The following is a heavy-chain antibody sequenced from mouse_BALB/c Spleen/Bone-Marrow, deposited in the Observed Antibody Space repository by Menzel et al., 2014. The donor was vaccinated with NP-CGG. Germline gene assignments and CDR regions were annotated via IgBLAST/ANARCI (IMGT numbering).Heavy chain of an antibody. CDR2: ISNGGGST. V-gene: IGHV5-12*01. CDR1: GFTFSDYY. D-gene: IGHD2-4*01. J-gene: IGHJ3*01. CDR3: ARHNYDETWFAY. Sequence: EVKLVESGGGLVQPGGSLKLPCAPSGFTFSDYYMYWVRQTPERGLEWVAYISNGGGSTYYPDTVKGRFTISRDNAKNTLYLQMSRLKSEDTAMYYCARHNYDETWFAYWGQGTLVTVSA.